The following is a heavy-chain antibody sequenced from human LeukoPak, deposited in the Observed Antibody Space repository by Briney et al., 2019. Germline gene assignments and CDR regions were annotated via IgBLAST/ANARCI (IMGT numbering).Heavy chain of an antibody. D-gene: IGHD3-16*01. Sequence: GGSLRLSCAASGFTFSSYGMHWVRQAPGKGLEWVAVISYDGSNKYYADSVKGRFTISRDNSKNTLYLQMNSLRAEDTAVYYCAKDWALRGFDYWGQGTLVTVSS. CDR3: AKDWALRGFDY. V-gene: IGHV3-30*18. CDR2: ISYDGSNK. J-gene: IGHJ4*02. CDR1: GFTFSSYG.